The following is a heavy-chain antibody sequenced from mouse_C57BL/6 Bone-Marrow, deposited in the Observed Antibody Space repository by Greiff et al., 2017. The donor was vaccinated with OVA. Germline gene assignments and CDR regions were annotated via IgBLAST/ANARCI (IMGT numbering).Heavy chain of an antibody. CDR1: GYTFTSYW. D-gene: IGHD2-14*01. CDR2: IDPSDSYT. Sequence: QVQLQQPGAELVMPGASVKLSCKASGYTFTSYWMHWVKQRPGQGLEWIGEIDPSDSYTNYNQKFKGKSTLTVDKSSSTAYMQRSSLTSEDSAVYYCASQGSTRYFDVWGTGTTVTVSS. J-gene: IGHJ1*03. CDR3: ASQGSTRYFDV. V-gene: IGHV1-69*01.